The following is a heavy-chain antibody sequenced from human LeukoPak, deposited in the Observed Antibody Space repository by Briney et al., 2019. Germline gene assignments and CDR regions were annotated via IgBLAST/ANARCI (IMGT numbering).Heavy chain of an antibody. J-gene: IGHJ4*02. CDR3: ATSRYGSGGYYKTPEY. D-gene: IGHD3-10*01. V-gene: IGHV1-18*01. Sequence: GASVKVSCKASGYTFTSYGISWVRQAPGQGLEWMGWISAYNGNTNYAAKLQGRVTMTTDTSTSTAYMDRRSLRSDDTAVYYCATSRYGSGGYYKTPEYWGQGTLVTVSS. CDR2: ISAYNGNT. CDR1: GYTFTSYG.